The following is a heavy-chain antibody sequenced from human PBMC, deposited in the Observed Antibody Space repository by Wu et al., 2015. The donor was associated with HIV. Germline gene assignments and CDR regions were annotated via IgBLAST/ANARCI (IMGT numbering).Heavy chain of an antibody. CDR3: ARDELFRVDDSLDL. Sequence: QVQLVQSGAEVKKPGSSVKVSCKASGGTFSTYAISWVRQAPGQRLEWMGWVNTNTGGTKYAQKFQGRVTMTRDTSISTAYMELTSLRSDDTAIYYCARDELFRVDDSLDLWGQGTMVTVSS. V-gene: IGHV1-2*02. CDR2: VNTNTGGT. D-gene: IGHD2-21*01. CDR1: GGTFSTYA. J-gene: IGHJ3*01.